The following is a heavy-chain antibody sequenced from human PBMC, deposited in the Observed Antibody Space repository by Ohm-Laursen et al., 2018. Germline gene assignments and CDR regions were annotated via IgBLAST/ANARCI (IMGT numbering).Heavy chain of an antibody. Sequence: SLRLSCLASGFTFSTYWMHWVRQAPGKGMVWVSRTNSDGSDTSYADSVKGRFTISRDNAKNTLYLQMNGLRVEDTAVYYCTRDHVGDLDHWGQGTLVTVSS. V-gene: IGHV3-74*01. CDR2: TNSDGSDT. D-gene: IGHD1-26*01. CDR3: TRDHVGDLDH. CDR1: GFTFSTYW. J-gene: IGHJ5*02.